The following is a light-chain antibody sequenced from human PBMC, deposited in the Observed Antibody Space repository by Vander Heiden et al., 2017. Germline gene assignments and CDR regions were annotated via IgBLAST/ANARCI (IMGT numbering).Light chain of an antibody. CDR2: EVT. CDR1: SSDVGGYKY. CDR3: SSYGGSTV. Sequence: QSALTQPPSASGSPGQSVTISCTGTSSDVGGYKYVSWYQQHPGKAPKLMIYEVTKRPSGVPDRFSGSKSGNTASLTVSGLQAGDEADYYCSSYGGSTVFGGGTKLTVL. V-gene: IGLV2-8*01. J-gene: IGLJ2*01.